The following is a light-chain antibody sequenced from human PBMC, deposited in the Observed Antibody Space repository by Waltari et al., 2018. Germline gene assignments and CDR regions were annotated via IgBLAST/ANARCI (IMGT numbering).Light chain of an antibody. CDR3: AAWDDSLNGVI. V-gene: IGLV1-44*01. J-gene: IGLJ2*01. CDR1: SSNIGSNT. CDR2: RNN. Sequence: QSVLTQPPSASGTPGQRVSMSCSGSSSNIGSNTVNWYQQLPGTAPKLLINRNNQRPSGVPARFSGAKSGTSAARASSGRLSEDAADYYCAAWDDSLNGVIFGGGTKLTVL.